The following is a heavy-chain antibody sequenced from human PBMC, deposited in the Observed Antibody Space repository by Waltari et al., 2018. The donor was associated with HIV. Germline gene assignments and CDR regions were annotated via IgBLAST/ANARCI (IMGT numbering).Heavy chain of an antibody. J-gene: IGHJ6*02. CDR3: ARIGTFPHNYAIDF. D-gene: IGHD1-26*01. V-gene: IGHV3-7*01. Sequence: EVQLMESGGGLVQSGGSLRLSCAASGFTFTNYWMSWVRQTPGKGVRRGAYIKDDGSEKYYMGSVKGRFTIARDNAKNSMFLQMNSLRAEDTAVYYCARIGTFPHNYAIDFWGQGTTVTVSS. CDR1: GFTFTNYW. CDR2: IKDDGSEK.